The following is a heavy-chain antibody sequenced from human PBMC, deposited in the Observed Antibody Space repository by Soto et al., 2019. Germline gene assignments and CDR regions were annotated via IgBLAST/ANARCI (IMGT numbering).Heavy chain of an antibody. Sequence: QVQLVESGGGVVQPGRSLRLSCAASGFTFSSYGMHWVRQAPGKGLEWVAVIWYDGSNKYYADSVKGRFTISRDNSKNTLYLQMNSLRAEDTAVYYWARGPKWEPIDYWGQGTLVTVSS. CDR2: IWYDGSNK. V-gene: IGHV3-33*01. CDR3: ARGPKWEPIDY. D-gene: IGHD1-26*01. J-gene: IGHJ4*02. CDR1: GFTFSSYG.